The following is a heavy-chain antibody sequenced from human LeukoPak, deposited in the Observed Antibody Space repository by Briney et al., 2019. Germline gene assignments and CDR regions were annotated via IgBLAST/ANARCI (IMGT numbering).Heavy chain of an antibody. CDR3: ATDLRYSYGTFHY. V-gene: IGHV1-69*13. J-gene: IGHJ4*02. D-gene: IGHD5-18*01. CDR2: IIPIFGTA. Sequence: SVNVSCKASGGTFSSYAISWVRQAPGQGLEWMGGIIPIFGTANYAHKFQGRVTITADESTSTAYMDLSSLRSQATAVYYCATDLRYSYGTFHYWRQGTLLSLSS. CDR1: GGTFSSYA.